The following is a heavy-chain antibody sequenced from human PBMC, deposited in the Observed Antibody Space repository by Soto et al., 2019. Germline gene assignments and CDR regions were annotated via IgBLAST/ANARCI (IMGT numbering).Heavy chain of an antibody. Sequence: PGWSLILSCAASGFTFSSYGMHWVRQAPGKWLEWVAVISYDGSNKYYADSVKFLFTISRDNSKNTLYLQMNSLRAEDTAVYYCAKDPFPYCSGGSCYSDYFDYWGQGTLVTVTS. V-gene: IGHV3-30*18. J-gene: IGHJ4*02. D-gene: IGHD2-15*01. CDR1: GFTFSSYG. CDR2: ISYDGSNK. CDR3: AKDPFPYCSGGSCYSDYFDY.